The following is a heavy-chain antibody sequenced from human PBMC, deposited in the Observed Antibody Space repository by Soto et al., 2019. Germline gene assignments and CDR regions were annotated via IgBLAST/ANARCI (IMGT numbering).Heavy chain of an antibody. J-gene: IGHJ4*02. V-gene: IGHV3-23*01. CDR1: GFTFSSYA. D-gene: IGHD1-1*01. CDR2: IGGIGHST. CDR3: AKRIMSTIGHFDS. Sequence: PGGSLRLSCAASGFTFSSYAMGWVRQAPGKGLEWVSSIGGIGHSTYYADSVKGRFTISRDNSKNTLHLQMKSLRAEDTAVYYCAKRIMSTIGHFDSWGKGTLVTVSS.